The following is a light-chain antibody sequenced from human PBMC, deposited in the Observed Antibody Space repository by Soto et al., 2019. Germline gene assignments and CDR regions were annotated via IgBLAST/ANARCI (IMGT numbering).Light chain of an antibody. V-gene: IGLV1-51*01. CDR3: NSYTSNNTYV. CDR1: SSNVGNNF. Sequence: QSVLTQPPSVSATPGQKVTISCSGSSSNVGNNFVSWYQQLPGTAPKLLIYDNDKRPSEIPDRFSGSKSGTSVTLGITGLQTGDEAAYYCNSYTSNNTYVFGTGTKLTVL. J-gene: IGLJ1*01. CDR2: DND.